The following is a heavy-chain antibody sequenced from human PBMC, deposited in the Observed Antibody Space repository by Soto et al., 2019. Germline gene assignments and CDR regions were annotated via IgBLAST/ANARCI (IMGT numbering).Heavy chain of an antibody. V-gene: IGHV5-51*01. J-gene: IGHJ5*02. D-gene: IGHD6-6*01. CDR2: INVHDSDT. Sequence: PGESLKISCKGSGYTFTSYWIGWVRQMPGKGLEWMGIINVHDSDTRYSPAFQGQVTISADKSTTTAYLQWISLKASDTAMYYCARAYSSSSIWLAPWGQGTLVTVSS. CDR1: GYTFTSYW. CDR3: ARAYSSSSIWLAP.